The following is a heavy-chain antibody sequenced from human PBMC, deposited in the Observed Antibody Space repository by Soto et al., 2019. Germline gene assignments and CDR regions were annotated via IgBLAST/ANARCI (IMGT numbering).Heavy chain of an antibody. Sequence: GGSLRLSCAASGFTFSSYAMSWVRQAPGKGLEWVSAISGGGGSTYYADSVKGRFTISRDNSKNTLYLQMNSLRAEDTAVYYCAKGLSSIFGVVIIDFDYWGQGTLVTVSS. CDR3: AKGLSSIFGVVIIDFDY. V-gene: IGHV3-23*01. CDR2: ISGGGGST. CDR1: GFTFSSYA. D-gene: IGHD3-3*01. J-gene: IGHJ4*02.